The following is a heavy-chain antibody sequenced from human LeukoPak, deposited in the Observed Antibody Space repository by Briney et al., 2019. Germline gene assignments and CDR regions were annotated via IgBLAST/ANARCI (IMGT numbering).Heavy chain of an antibody. D-gene: IGHD3-22*01. J-gene: IGHJ4*02. Sequence: GGSLRLSCAASGFTFSSYSMNWVRQAPGEGLEWVSSISSSSSYIYYADSVKGRFTISRDNAKNSLYLQMNSLRAEDTAVYYCARAQITMIVPNWGQGTLVTVSS. CDR3: ARAQITMIVPN. V-gene: IGHV3-21*01. CDR1: GFTFSSYS. CDR2: ISSSSSYI.